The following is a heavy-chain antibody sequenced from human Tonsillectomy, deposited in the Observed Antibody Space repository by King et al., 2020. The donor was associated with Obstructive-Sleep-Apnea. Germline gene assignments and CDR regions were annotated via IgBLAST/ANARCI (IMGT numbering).Heavy chain of an antibody. Sequence: QLQESGPGLVKPSETLSLTCTVSGGSISSSSYYWGWIRQPPGKGLEWIGRIYYSGSTYYNPSLKSRVTISVDTSKNQFSLKLSSVTAADTAVYYCARDGRDAFDIWGQGTMVTVSS. J-gene: IGHJ3*02. CDR1: GGSISSSSYY. CDR3: ARDGRDAFDI. V-gene: IGHV4-39*07. CDR2: IYYSGST.